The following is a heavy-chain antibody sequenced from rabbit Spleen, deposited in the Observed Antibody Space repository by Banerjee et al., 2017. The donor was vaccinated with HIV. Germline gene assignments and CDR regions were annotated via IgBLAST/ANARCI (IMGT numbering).Heavy chain of an antibody. D-gene: IGHD4-1*01. CDR3: ARDLAGVIGWNFGW. V-gene: IGHV1S40*01. Sequence: QSLEESGGDLVKPGGSLTLTCTASGFSISSSYMNWVRQAPGKGLEWIGYIDPVFGITYYASWVNGRFSISRENTQNTVSLQMNSLTVADTATYFCARDLAGVIGWNFGWWGQGTLVTVS. CDR2: IDPVFGIT. CDR1: GFSISSSY. J-gene: IGHJ3*01.